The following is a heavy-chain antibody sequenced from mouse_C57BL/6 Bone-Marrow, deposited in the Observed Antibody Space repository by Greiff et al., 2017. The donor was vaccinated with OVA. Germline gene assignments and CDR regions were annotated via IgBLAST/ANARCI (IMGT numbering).Heavy chain of an antibody. J-gene: IGHJ4*01. CDR1: EYTFPSPG. Sequence: EVHLLESGGGLVQPGGSLKLSCESTEYTFPSPGISLVRKTPDKRLGLVATINSGGCCTYSPDTVEGRFIISRDNTKKTLYLQMSSLRSEDTALYYCASYYSNYVGRYAMDYWGQGTSVTVSS. CDR2: INSGGCCT. CDR3: ASYYSNYVGRYAMDY. V-gene: IGHV5-2*01. D-gene: IGHD2-5*01.